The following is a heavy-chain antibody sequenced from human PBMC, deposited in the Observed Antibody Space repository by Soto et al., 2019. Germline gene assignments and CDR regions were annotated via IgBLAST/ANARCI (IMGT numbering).Heavy chain of an antibody. CDR3: ATPRSSLGTTGYYPFDY. D-gene: IGHD3-9*01. CDR2: IYFSGSGTS. Sequence: SETLSLTCSVSGDFISNTTYYWAWVRQAPGKGLEWVGSIYFSGSGTSHYNPSLKSRVTISVDTSKNQFSLKLTSVTAADTAVYSCATPRSSLGTTGYYPFDYWGQGTLVTVSS. CDR1: GDFISNTTYY. V-gene: IGHV4-39*01. J-gene: IGHJ4*02.